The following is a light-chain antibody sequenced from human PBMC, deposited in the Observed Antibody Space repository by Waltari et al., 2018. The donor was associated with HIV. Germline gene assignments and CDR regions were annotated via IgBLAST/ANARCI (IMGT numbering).Light chain of an antibody. CDR3: ATWDDSLNGWV. V-gene: IGLV1-44*01. CDR1: SSNIGGNT. Sequence: QSVLTQPPSASGTPGQRVTISCSGSSSNIGGNTVSWYQQLPGTAPKLLIYSNHQRPSGVPDRCSGSRSGTSASLAISGLQSEDETDYYCATWDDSLNGWVFGGGTKLTVL. CDR2: SNH. J-gene: IGLJ3*02.